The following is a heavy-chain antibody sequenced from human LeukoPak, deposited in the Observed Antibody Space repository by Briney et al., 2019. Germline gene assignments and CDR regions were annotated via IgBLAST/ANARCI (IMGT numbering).Heavy chain of an antibody. CDR2: INGDGSST. V-gene: IGHV3-74*01. Sequence: GGSLRLACAASGFTFSSYEMNWVRHAPGKGLVWVSRINGDGSSTNYADSVKGRFTISRDKAKNTLYLQSNSMRAEDTAIFYCARSQGPYDYWGQGTLVTVSS. J-gene: IGHJ4*02. CDR1: GFTFSSYE. CDR3: ARSQGPYDY.